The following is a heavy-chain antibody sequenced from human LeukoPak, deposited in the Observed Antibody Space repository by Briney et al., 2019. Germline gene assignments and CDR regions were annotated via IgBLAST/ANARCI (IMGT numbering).Heavy chain of an antibody. V-gene: IGHV4-34*01. CDR2: ISHSGST. Sequence: MPSETLSLTCAVYAGSFSAYYWSWIRQPPGKGLEWIGQISHSGSTNYNPSLKSRVTISVDTSKNQFSLKLSSVTAADTAVYYCASYGYSSIWRFDYWGQGTLVTVS. CDR3: ASYGYSSIWRFDY. D-gene: IGHD6-13*01. J-gene: IGHJ4*02. CDR1: AGSFSAYY.